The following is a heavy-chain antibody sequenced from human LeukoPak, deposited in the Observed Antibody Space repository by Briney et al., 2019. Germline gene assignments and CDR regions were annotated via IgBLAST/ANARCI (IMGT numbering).Heavy chain of an antibody. CDR1: GFTVSSNY. V-gene: IGHV4-34*01. CDR2: INHSGST. CDR3: ARGSS. J-gene: IGHJ5*02. Sequence: GSLGLSCAASGFTVSSNYMSWVRQPPGKGLEWIGEINHSGSTNYNPSLKSRVTISVDTSKNQFSLKLSSVTAADTAVYYCARGSSWGQGTLVTVSS.